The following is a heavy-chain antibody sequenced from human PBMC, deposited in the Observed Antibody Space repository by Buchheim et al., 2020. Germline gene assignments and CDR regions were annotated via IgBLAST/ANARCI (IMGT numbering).Heavy chain of an antibody. CDR3: ATDTYYYDSSGYPTHYFDY. D-gene: IGHD3-22*01. J-gene: IGHJ4*02. CDR2: IGSSGTTI. CDR1: GFTFINYG. V-gene: IGHV3-48*03. Sequence: EVQLVESGGGLVQPGGSLRLSCAASGFTFINYGMHWVRQAPGKGLEWVSYIGSSGTTIYYADSVKGRFTIPRDNAKNSLYLQMDSLGAEDTAVYYCATDTYYYDSSGYPTHYFDYWGQGTL.